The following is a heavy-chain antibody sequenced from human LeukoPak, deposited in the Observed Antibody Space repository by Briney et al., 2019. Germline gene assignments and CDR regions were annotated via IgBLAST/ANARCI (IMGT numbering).Heavy chain of an antibody. CDR3: SRAADVVLVHPSDD. J-gene: IGHJ4*02. Sequence: ASVKVSCKASGYTFTGYYMHWVRQAPGQGLEWMGWINPNSGDTNYAQKFKGRVAMTRDTSISAAYMELSSLRFDDTAVYYCSRAADVVLVHPSDDWGQGTLVTVSS. CDR2: INPNSGDT. D-gene: IGHD2-2*01. V-gene: IGHV1-2*02. CDR1: GYTFTGYY.